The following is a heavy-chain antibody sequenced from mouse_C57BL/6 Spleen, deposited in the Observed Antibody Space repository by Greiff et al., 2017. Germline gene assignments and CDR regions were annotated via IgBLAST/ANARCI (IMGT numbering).Heavy chain of an antibody. Sequence: EVQLVESGGDLVKPGGSLKLSCAASGFTFSSYCMSWVRQTPDKRLEWVATISSGGSYTYYQESVKGRFTISRDTAKNTLYLQMSSLKSEDTAMYYCARPFLSPRDAMDYWGQGTSVTVSS. CDR2: ISSGGSYT. J-gene: IGHJ4*01. V-gene: IGHV5-6*01. CDR3: ARPFLSPRDAMDY. CDR1: GFTFSSYC.